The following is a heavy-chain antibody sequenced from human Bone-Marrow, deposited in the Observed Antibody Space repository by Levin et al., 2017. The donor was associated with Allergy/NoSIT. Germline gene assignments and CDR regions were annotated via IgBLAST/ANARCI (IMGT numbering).Heavy chain of an antibody. V-gene: IGHV3-74*01. CDR1: GFTFSSYW. J-gene: IGHJ4*02. D-gene: IGHD5-18*01. CDR2: INSDGSST. CDR3: ARVEDTAMDLLDY. Sequence: GESLKISCAASGFTFSSYWMHWVRQAPGKGLVWVSRINSDGSSTSYADSVKGRFTISRDNAKNTLYLQMNSLRAEDTAVYYCARVEDTAMDLLDYWGQGTLVTVSS.